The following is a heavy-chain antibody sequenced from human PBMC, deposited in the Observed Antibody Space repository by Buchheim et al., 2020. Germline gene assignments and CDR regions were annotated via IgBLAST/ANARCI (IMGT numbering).Heavy chain of an antibody. CDR1: GFTFSSYA. CDR3: AREERFLEWFRAWFVDY. J-gene: IGHJ4*02. CDR2: ISYDGSNK. V-gene: IGHV3-30-3*01. D-gene: IGHD3-3*01. Sequence: VQLVESGGGLVQPGGSLRLSCAASGFTFSSYAMHWVRQAPGKGLEWVAVISYDGSNKYYADSVKGRFTISRDNSKNTLYLQMNSLRAEDTAVYYCAREERFLEWFRAWFVDYWGQGTL.